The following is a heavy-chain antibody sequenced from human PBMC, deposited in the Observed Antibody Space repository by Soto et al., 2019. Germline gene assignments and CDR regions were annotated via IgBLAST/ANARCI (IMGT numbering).Heavy chain of an antibody. J-gene: IGHJ6*02. CDR1: GGTFSNYA. Sequence: QVQLLQSVAEVKKPGSSVKVSCKASGGTFSNYAISWVRQAPGQGLEWMGGIIPTFNTANYAQKFQGRVTITADKAPSTAYMELSSLRSEDTAVYYCARGLLVPAGIRYYYYGMDVLGQGTTVTGSS. V-gene: IGHV1-69*06. CDR2: IIPTFNTA. CDR3: ARGLLVPAGIRYYYYGMDV. D-gene: IGHD2-2*01.